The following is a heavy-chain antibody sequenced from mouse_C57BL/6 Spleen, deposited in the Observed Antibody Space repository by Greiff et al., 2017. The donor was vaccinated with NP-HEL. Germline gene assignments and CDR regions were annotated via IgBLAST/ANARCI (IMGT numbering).Heavy chain of an antibody. CDR1: GYTFTDYY. D-gene: IGHD2-1*01. CDR2: INPNNGGT. J-gene: IGHJ2*01. V-gene: IGHV1-26*01. CDR3: ARLGNYAFDY. Sequence: VQLQQSGPELVKPGASVKISCKASGYTFTDYYMNWVKQSHGKSLEWIGDINPNNGGTSYNQKFKGKATLTVDKSSSTAYMELRSLTSEDSAVYYCARLGNYAFDYWGQGTTLTVSS.